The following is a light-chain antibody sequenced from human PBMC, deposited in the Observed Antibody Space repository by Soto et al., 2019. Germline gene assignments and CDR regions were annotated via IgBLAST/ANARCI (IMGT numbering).Light chain of an antibody. V-gene: IGKV1-27*01. Sequence: DNQMTQSPSSLSASVGDRVIITCRASQGIGNYLAWYQQKPGKVPKLLIYAASTLQSGVPSRFSGSGSGTDFTLTISSLQPEDVATYYCQKYNSATRTFGQGTKVEIK. CDR3: QKYNSATRT. CDR2: AAS. CDR1: QGIGNY. J-gene: IGKJ1*01.